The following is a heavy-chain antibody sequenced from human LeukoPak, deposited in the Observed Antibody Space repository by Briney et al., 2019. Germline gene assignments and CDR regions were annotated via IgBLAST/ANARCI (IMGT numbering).Heavy chain of an antibody. CDR3: ARGRLWFGESAFDI. Sequence: GGSLRLSCAASGFIFSSYGMHWVRQAPGKGLEWVAVISYDGSNKSYADSVKGRFTISRDNAKNSLYLQMNSLRAEDTAVYYCARGRLWFGESAFDIWGQGTMVTVSS. J-gene: IGHJ3*02. CDR1: GFIFSSYG. V-gene: IGHV3-30*03. D-gene: IGHD3-10*01. CDR2: ISYDGSNK.